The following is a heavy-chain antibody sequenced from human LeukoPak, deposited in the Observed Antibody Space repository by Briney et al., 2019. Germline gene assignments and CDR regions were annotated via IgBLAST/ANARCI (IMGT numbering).Heavy chain of an antibody. CDR2: INWNSDSI. CDR3: ARDRGDGHKKGDY. Sequence: GGSLRLSCAVSGFTFDDYAMHWVRQVPGKGLEWVSGINWNSDSIGYAVKGRFTISRDNAKNSLYLQMNSLRAEDTAVYYCARDRGDGHKKGDYWGQGTLVTVSS. V-gene: IGHV3-9*01. CDR1: GFTFDDYA. J-gene: IGHJ4*02. D-gene: IGHD3-10*01.